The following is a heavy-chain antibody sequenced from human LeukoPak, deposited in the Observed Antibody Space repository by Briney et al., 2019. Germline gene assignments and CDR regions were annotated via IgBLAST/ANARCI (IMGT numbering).Heavy chain of an antibody. CDR2: IDQDGSDK. CDR1: GFTFSNYW. V-gene: IGHV3-7*01. J-gene: IGHJ4*02. CDR3: ARLVVVAEAEYYFDY. D-gene: IGHD2-15*01. Sequence: GGSLRLSCAASGFTFSNYWMSWVRQAPGKGLECVTNIDQDGSDKYYVDSVRGRFTISRDSATNSLYLQMNSLRAEDTAVYYCARLVVVAEAEYYFDYWGQGTLVTVSS.